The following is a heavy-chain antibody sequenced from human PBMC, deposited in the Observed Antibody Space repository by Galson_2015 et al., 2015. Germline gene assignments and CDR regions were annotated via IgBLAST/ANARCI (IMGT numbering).Heavy chain of an antibody. CDR3: ASEPRSFISGRAFEI. J-gene: IGHJ3*02. Sequence: ATPPLPSPVPAGPARRLHSSWPSLRQPPGQRLEWIGYIDYTAPTHYTPSLKSPAPMSLDTPHNPLSLKLSSVTAADTALYYCASEPRSFISGRAFEIWGQGAMVTVSS. CDR1: AGPARRLHSS. D-gene: IGHD1-14*01. CDR2: IDYTAPT. V-gene: IGHV4-61*01.